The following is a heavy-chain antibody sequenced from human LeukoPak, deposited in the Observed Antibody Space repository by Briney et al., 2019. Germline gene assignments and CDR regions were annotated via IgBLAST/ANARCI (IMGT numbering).Heavy chain of an antibody. CDR1: GFTFSSYK. D-gene: IGHD3-22*01. J-gene: IGHJ4*02. Sequence: GGSLRLSCAASGFTFSSYKMNWVRQAPGKGLEWVSYISSSGSTIYYADSVKGRFTISRDNAKNSLYLQMNSLRAEDTAVYYCARDRTADSKRLDYWGQGTLVTVSS. CDR3: ARDRTADSKRLDY. CDR2: ISSSGSTI. V-gene: IGHV3-48*03.